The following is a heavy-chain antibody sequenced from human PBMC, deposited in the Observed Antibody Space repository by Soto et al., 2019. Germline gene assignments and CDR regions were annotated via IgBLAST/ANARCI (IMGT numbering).Heavy chain of an antibody. CDR3: ARSLLYDYICGSYRSPDY. CDR2: ISSSSSYI. J-gene: IGHJ4*02. D-gene: IGHD3-16*02. CDR1: GFTFSSYS. Sequence: PGGSLRLSCAASGFTFSSYSMNWVRQAPGKGLEWVSSISSSSSYIYYADSVKGRFTISRDNAKNSLYLQMNSLRAEDTAVYYCARSLLYDYICGSYRSPDYWGQGTLVTVSS. V-gene: IGHV3-21*01.